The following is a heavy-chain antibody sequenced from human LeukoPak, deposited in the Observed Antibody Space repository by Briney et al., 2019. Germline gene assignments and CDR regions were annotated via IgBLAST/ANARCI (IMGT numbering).Heavy chain of an antibody. V-gene: IGHV1-2*06. J-gene: IGHJ4*02. D-gene: IGHD5-24*01. CDR1: GYTFTGYY. CDR3: ARLRRDGYNFGGIDY. CDR2: INPNSGGT. Sequence: ASVKVSCKASGYTFTGYYMHWVRQAPGQGLEWMGRINPNSGGTNYAQKFQGRVTMTRDTPISTAYMELSRLRSDDTAAYYCARLRRDGYNFGGIDYWGQGTLVTVSS.